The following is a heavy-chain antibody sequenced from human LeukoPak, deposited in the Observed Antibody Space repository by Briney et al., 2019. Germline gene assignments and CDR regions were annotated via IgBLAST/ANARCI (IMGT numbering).Heavy chain of an antibody. CDR1: GFTFRSYW. Sequence: GGSLRLSCAASGFTFRSYWMSWVRQAPGKGLEWVGNIKEDGSKKYYVDSVKGRFTISRDNAKNSLYLQMNSLRAEDTAVYYCARRAGAYSHPYDYWGQGTLVTVSS. V-gene: IGHV3-7*01. CDR3: ARRAGAYSHPYDY. D-gene: IGHD4/OR15-4a*01. CDR2: IKEDGSKK. J-gene: IGHJ4*02.